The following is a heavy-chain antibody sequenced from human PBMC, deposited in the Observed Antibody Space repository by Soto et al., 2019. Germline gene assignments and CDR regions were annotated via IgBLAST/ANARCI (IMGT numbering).Heavy chain of an antibody. J-gene: IGHJ4*02. V-gene: IGHV3-30*18. CDR3: AKEWGIMITFGGVIADFPGY. CDR1: GFTFSSYG. CDR2: IAYDGSNK. D-gene: IGHD3-16*02. Sequence: GGSLRLSCAASGFTFSSYGMHWVRQAPGKGLEWVAVIAYDGSNKYYADSVKGRFTISRDNSKNTLYLQMNSLRAEDTAVYYCAKEWGIMITFGGVIADFPGYWGQGTLVIVSS.